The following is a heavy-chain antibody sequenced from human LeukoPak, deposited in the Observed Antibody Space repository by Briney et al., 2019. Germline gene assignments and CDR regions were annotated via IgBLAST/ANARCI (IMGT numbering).Heavy chain of an antibody. CDR2: ITYDGSA. J-gene: IGHJ4*02. Sequence: SETLSLTCSVSGASISSSNDYWGWIRQAPGKGLEWIGSITYDGSAHYNPSLMSRATILVDTSKNQFSLKLSSVTAADAAMYYCARQFATASADTRGYFDFWGQGTVATVSS. CDR3: ARQFATASADTRGYFDF. D-gene: IGHD2-2*01. V-gene: IGHV4-39*01. CDR1: GASISSSNDY.